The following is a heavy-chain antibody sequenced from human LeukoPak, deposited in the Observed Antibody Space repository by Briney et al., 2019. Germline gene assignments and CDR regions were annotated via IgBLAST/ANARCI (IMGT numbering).Heavy chain of an antibody. V-gene: IGHV4-61*02. CDR3: ARESIAARPVWYFDL. CDR1: GGSISSGSYY. D-gene: IGHD6-6*01. CDR2: IYTSGST. Sequence: SETLSLTCTVSGGSISSGSYYWSWIRQPAGKGLEWIGRIYTSGSTNYNPSLKSRVTISVDTSKNQFSLKLSSVTAADTAVYYCARESIAARPVWYFDLWGRGTLVTVSS. J-gene: IGHJ2*01.